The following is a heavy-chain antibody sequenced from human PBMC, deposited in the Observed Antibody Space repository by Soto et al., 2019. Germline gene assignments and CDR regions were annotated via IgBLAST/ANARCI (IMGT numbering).Heavy chain of an antibody. CDR2: IIPIKGRA. J-gene: IGHJ6*03. CDR1: GGSFTSYT. CDR3: AKSLLFVDHAYMDV. D-gene: IGHD2-21*01. Sequence: QVRLVQSGAEVKKPGSSVKVSCEASGGSFTSYTFTWVRQAPGQGLEWMGRIIPIKGRADYALKLQDRVTITADRSTKTVYMELRGLRPEDTAIYYCAKSLLFVDHAYMDVWGKGTTVTVSS. V-gene: IGHV1-69*02.